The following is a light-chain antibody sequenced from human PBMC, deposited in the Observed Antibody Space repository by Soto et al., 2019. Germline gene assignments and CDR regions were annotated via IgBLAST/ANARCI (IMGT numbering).Light chain of an antibody. V-gene: IGLV2-14*03. CDR3: SSYGRSSTVL. CDR1: SNDVGSYNF. J-gene: IGLJ2*01. CDR2: DVS. Sequence: QSVLTQPASVSGSPGQSITISCIGTSNDVGSYNFVSWYQKHPNTAPRLIIYDVSNRPSGVSNRFSGSKSDNTASLTISGLQAEDEADYYCSSYGRSSTVLFGGGTKLTV.